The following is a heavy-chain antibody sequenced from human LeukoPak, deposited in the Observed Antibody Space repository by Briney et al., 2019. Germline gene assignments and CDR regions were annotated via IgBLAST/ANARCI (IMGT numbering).Heavy chain of an antibody. Sequence: PSETLSLTCAVYGGSFSGYYWSWIRQPPGKGLEWIGEINHSGSTNYNPSLKSRVTISVDTSKNQFSLQLSSVTAADTAVYYCARGSVDYYDSSGYYYGWFDPWGQGTLVTVSS. D-gene: IGHD3-22*01. V-gene: IGHV4-34*01. CDR2: INHSGST. CDR1: GGSFSGYY. CDR3: ARGSVDYYDSSGYYYGWFDP. J-gene: IGHJ5*02.